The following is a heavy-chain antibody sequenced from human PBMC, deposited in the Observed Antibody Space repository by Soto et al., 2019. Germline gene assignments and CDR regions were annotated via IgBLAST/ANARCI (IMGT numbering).Heavy chain of an antibody. Sequence: GGSLRLSCAASGFTFSSYALPWVRQAPGKGLEGLALRSHDEIHKYYADSVRGRFTISRDSSTNTLYLQMNSLRAADTAVYYCGRCTSTSCHLGSDDWFQGTLVTVSS. J-gene: IGHJ4*02. CDR1: GFTFSSYA. D-gene: IGHD2-2*01. CDR2: RSHDEIHK. V-gene: IGHV3-30*04. CDR3: GRCTSTSCHLGSDD.